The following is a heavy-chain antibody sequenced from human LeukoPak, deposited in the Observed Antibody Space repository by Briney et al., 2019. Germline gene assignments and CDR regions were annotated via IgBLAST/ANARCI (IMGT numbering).Heavy chain of an antibody. J-gene: IGHJ4*02. CDR3: AGRRVLDASFDY. Sequence: GGSLRLSCAASGFTFSSYAMTWVRQAPGKGLEWVSVIYSSDNTYYIDSVKGRFTISRDNSKNTLYLQMNSLRAEDTAVYYCAGRRVLDASFDYWGQGTLVTVSS. V-gene: IGHV3-66*02. D-gene: IGHD3-16*01. CDR2: IYSSDNT. CDR1: GFTFSSYA.